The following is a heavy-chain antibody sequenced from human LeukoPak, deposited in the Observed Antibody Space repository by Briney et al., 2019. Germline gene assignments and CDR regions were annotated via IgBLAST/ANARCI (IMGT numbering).Heavy chain of an antibody. J-gene: IGHJ5*02. CDR2: LYYCARI. CDR1: GCSLNNYY. CDR3: ARAPDHRWFDP. Sequence: SETLSLTCPLSGCSLNNYYWCWIRQAPGKGLEWIAYLYYCARINFHPSLKSRCTISIDTSKTQFSLKLSSVSAADTAMYYCARAPDHRWFDPWGQGTLVTVSS. V-gene: IGHV4-59*01. D-gene: IGHD1-14*01.